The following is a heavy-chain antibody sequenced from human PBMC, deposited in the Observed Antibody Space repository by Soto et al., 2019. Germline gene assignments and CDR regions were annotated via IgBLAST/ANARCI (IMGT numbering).Heavy chain of an antibody. CDR2: IYYSGST. CDR3: ASAGYNYYYGAGSYCYFDY. Sequence: PSETLSLTCTVSGGSISSGGYYWSWIRQHPGKGLEWIGYIYYSGSTYYNPSLKSRVTISVDTSKNQFSLKLSSVTAADTAVYYCASAGYNYYYGAGSYCYFDYWGQGTLVTVSS. CDR1: GGSISSGGYY. V-gene: IGHV4-31*03. J-gene: IGHJ4*02. D-gene: IGHD3-10*01.